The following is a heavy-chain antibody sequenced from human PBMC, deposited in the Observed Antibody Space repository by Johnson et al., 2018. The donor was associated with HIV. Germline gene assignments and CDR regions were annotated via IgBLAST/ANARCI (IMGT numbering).Heavy chain of an antibody. D-gene: IGHD5-12*01. CDR3: ASGDDDGF. J-gene: IGHJ3*01. V-gene: IGHV3-13*04. CDR2: IGTAGDT. Sequence: VQLVESGGGVVQPGRSLRLSFAASGFTFSNYDMHWVRQATGKGLEWVSAIGTAGDTYYPGSVKGQFTISRDNSNNTLYLQMSGLSAEDTALYYCASGDDDGFWGQGTMVTVSS. CDR1: GFTFSNYD.